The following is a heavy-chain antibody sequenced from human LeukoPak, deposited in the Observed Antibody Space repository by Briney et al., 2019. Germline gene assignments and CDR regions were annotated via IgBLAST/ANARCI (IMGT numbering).Heavy chain of an antibody. CDR1: GFTFSSYG. CDR2: ISASSDTT. CDR3: AKSWAPYSSAWYGHAFDI. V-gene: IGHV3-23*01. D-gene: IGHD6-19*01. Sequence: PGRSLRLSCAASGFTFSSYGMHWVRQAPGKGLGWVSTISASSDTTYYADSVKGRFTISRDNSKNILYLQMSSLRAEDTALYYCAKSWAPYSSAWYGHAFDIWGHGTMVTVSS. J-gene: IGHJ3*02.